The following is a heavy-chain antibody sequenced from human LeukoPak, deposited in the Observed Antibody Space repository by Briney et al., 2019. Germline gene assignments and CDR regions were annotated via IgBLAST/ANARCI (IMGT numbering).Heavy chain of an antibody. CDR1: GFTFRSHG. Sequence: GGSLRLSCAASGFTFRSHGMSWVRQAPGKGLEWVSAISGSGDTYYADSVKGRFTISRDISKNTLYLQMSSLRAEDTAVYYCARTTEAHSWQTRYYSYYMDVWGKGTTVTVSS. V-gene: IGHV3-23*01. CDR2: ISGSGDT. D-gene: IGHD1-1*01. CDR3: ARTTEAHSWQTRYYSYYMDV. J-gene: IGHJ6*03.